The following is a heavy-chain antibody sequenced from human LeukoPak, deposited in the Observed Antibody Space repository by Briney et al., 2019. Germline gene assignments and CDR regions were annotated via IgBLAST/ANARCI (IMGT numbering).Heavy chain of an antibody. CDR3: ARGSSEVVVVAATHSPYYYYYGMDV. D-gene: IGHD2-15*01. V-gene: IGHV4-59*12. CDR2: NYYSGST. Sequence: SETLSLTCTVSGGSITSYYWTWIRQPPGKGLEWIGYNYYSGSTNYNPSLKSRVTISVDTSKNQFSLKLSSVTAADTAVYYCARGSSEVVVVAATHSPYYYYYGMDVWGQGTTVTVSS. J-gene: IGHJ6*02. CDR1: GGSITSYY.